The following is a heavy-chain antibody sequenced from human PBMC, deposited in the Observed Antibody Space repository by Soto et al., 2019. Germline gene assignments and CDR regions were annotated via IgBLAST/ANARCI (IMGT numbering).Heavy chain of an antibody. J-gene: IGHJ4*02. CDR3: ARSLYGPLGY. CDR1: GFTFSSYA. V-gene: IGHV3-64*01. Sequence: GGSLRLSCAASGFTFSSYAMHWVRQAPGKGLEYVSAISSNGGSTYYANSVKGRFTISRDNSKNTLYLQMGSLRAEDMAVYYCARSLYGPLGYWGQGTLVTVSS. D-gene: IGHD2-8*01. CDR2: ISSNGGST.